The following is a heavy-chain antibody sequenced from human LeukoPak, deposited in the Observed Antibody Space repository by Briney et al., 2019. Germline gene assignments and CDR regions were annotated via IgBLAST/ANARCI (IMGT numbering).Heavy chain of an antibody. CDR2: ISSSDTTI. J-gene: IGHJ4*02. CDR1: GFTFISYE. CDR3: ARGLGPRLDY. V-gene: IGHV3-48*03. Sequence: GESLRLSCAASGFTFISYEMNWVRQAPGKGLEWVSYISSSDTTIYYADSVKGRFAISRDNAKSSVYLQMNSLRDEDTAVYYCARGLGPRLDYWGQGTLVTVSS. D-gene: IGHD6-6*01.